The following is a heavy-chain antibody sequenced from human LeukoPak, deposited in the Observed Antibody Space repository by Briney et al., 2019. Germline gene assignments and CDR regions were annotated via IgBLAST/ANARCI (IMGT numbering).Heavy chain of an antibody. CDR2: ITDGADT. V-gene: IGHV3-23*01. D-gene: IGHD1-1*01. Sequence: GGSLRLSCAASGFPFGSYAMTWVRQAPGKGLESVSVITDGADTYYADSVKGRSTISRDNSQNTVHLQMDNLRADDTAVYYCAKVDYWSPENYLDSWGQGTLVTVSS. J-gene: IGHJ4*02. CDR3: AKVDYWSPENYLDS. CDR1: GFPFGSYA.